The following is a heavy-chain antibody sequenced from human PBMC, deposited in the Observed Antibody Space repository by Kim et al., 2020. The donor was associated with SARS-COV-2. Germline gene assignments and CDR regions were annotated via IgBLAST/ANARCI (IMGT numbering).Heavy chain of an antibody. J-gene: IGHJ6*01. D-gene: IGHD3-10*01. CDR1: GGSISSYY. Sequence: SETLSLTCTVSGGSISSYYWSWIRQPPGKGLEWIGYIYYSGSTNYNPSLKSRVTISVDTSKNQFSLKLSSVTAADTAVYYCARAYGSGSYPVHYYYYYG. CDR3: ARAYGSGSYPVHYYYYYG. V-gene: IGHV4-59*13. CDR2: IYYSGST.